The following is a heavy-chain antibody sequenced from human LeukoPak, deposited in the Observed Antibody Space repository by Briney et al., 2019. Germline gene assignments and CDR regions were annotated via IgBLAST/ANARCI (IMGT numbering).Heavy chain of an antibody. J-gene: IGHJ4*02. CDR1: GFTFNNYA. CDR2: IRSSGATT. D-gene: IGHD3-3*01. V-gene: IGHV3-23*01. CDR3: AKTSDTIFGVGLDY. Sequence: GGSLRLSCATSGFTFNNYAMTWVRQAPGKGLEWVSAIRSSGATTYYADSVKGRFTISRDNSKNTVYLQMNSLRAEDTAVYYCAKTSDTIFGVGLDYWGQGTLVTVSS.